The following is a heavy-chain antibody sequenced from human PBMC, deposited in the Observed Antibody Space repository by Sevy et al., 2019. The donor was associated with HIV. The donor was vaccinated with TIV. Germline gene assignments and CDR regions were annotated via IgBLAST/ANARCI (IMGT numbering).Heavy chain of an antibody. D-gene: IGHD4-17*01. CDR2: ISYDGSSK. CDR1: GFTFSSYG. V-gene: IGHV3-30*03. CDR3: ARDSDFGDPKLYYYYGMDV. Sequence: GGSLRLSCAASGFTFSSYGMHWVRQAPGKGLEWVALISYDGSSKYYADSVKGRFTISRDNSKNTLYLQMNSLRSEDTAMYYCARDSDFGDPKLYYYYGMDVWGQGTTLTVSS. J-gene: IGHJ6*02.